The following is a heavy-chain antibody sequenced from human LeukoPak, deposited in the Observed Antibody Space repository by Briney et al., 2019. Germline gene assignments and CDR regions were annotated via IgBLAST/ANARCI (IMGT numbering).Heavy chain of an antibody. CDR3: ANNYYFDY. Sequence: PSETLSLTCTVSGGSISSSSYYWGWIRQPPGKGVEWIGSIYYSGSTYYNPSLKSRVTISVDTSKNQFSLKLSSVTAADTAVYYCANNYYFDYWGQGTLVTVSS. CDR1: GGSISSSSYY. CDR2: IYYSGST. V-gene: IGHV4-39*01. D-gene: IGHD1-1*01. J-gene: IGHJ4*02.